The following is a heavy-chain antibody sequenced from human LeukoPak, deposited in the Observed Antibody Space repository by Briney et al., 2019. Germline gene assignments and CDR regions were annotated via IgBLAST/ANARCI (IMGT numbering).Heavy chain of an antibody. V-gene: IGHV3-66*01. J-gene: IGHJ6*02. Sequence: PGGSLRLSCAASGFTVSSNYMSWVRQAPGKGLEWVSVIYSGGSTYYADSVKGRLTISRDNSKNTLYLQMNSLRAEDTAVYYCASPFPGETKNEYYYYGMDVWGQGTTVTVSS. CDR3: ASPFPGETKNEYYYYGMDV. D-gene: IGHD1-1*01. CDR2: IYSGGST. CDR1: GFTVSSNY.